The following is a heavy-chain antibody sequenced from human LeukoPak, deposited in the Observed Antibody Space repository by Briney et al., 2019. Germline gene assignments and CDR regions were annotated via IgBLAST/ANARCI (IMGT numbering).Heavy chain of an antibody. CDR1: GGSISSGSYY. D-gene: IGHD1-1*01. CDR2: IYTSGST. V-gene: IGHV4-61*09. CDR3: ARDGTTFGAFDI. Sequence: PSQTLSLTCTVSGGSISSGSYYWSWIRQPAGTGVEWVGHIYTSGSTNYNPSLKSRVTIPVDTSMNQFSLKLSSVTAADTAVYYCARDGTTFGAFDIWGQGTMVTVSS. J-gene: IGHJ3*02.